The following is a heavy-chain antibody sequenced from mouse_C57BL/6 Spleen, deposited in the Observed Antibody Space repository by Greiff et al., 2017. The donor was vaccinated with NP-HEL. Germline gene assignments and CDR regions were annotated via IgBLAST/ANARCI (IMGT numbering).Heavy chain of an antibody. Sequence: EVKLMESGGGLVQPGGSLKLSCAASGFTFSDYYMYWVRQTPEKGLEWVAYISNGGGSTYYPDTVKGRFTISRDNAKSTVYLQMSRLKSEDTAMYYCAGDWDSCYAMGCWGQGTSVTVSS. CDR1: GFTFSDYY. D-gene: IGHD4-1*01. V-gene: IGHV5-12*01. CDR2: ISNGGGST. CDR3: AGDWDSCYAMGC. J-gene: IGHJ4*01.